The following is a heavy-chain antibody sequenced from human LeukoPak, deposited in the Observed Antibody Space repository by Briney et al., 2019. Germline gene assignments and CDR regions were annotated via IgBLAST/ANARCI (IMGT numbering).Heavy chain of an antibody. CDR1: GLAFSEYG. CDR3: ARGLVSAFDY. D-gene: IGHD2-8*01. V-gene: IGHV3-30*03. Sequence: PGRSLRLSCTASGLAFSEYGMHWVRQAPGKGLEWVAVISYDGSNKYHLDSVRGRFTISRDNAKNSLYLQMNSLRDEDTAVYYCARGLVSAFDYWGQGTLVTVSS. CDR2: ISYDGSNK. J-gene: IGHJ4*02.